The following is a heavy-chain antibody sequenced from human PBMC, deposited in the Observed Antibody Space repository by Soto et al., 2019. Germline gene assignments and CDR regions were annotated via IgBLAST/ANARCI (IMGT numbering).Heavy chain of an antibody. CDR3: ARVNYDYVWGSYRPLGAFDI. J-gene: IGHJ3*02. Sequence: PSETLSLTCTVSGGSISSYYWSWIRQPPGKGLEWIGYIYYSGSTNYNPSPKSRVTISVDTSKNQFSLKLSSVTAADTAVYYCARVNYDYVWGSYRPLGAFDIWGQGTMVTVSS. CDR2: IYYSGST. CDR1: GGSISSYY. V-gene: IGHV4-59*01. D-gene: IGHD3-16*02.